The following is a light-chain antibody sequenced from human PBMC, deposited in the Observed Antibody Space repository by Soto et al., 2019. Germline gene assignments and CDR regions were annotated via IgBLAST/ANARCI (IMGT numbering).Light chain of an antibody. CDR1: QSVGSN. Sequence: DIVMTQSPANVSVSPGERATLSCRASQSVGSNLAWFQQKPGQAPRLLIYGSSTRATGVPARFSGSGSGADFTLTISNLQSEDFAVYYCQQYTNWPPITFGQGTRLENK. CDR3: QQYTNWPPIT. CDR2: GSS. V-gene: IGKV3-15*01. J-gene: IGKJ5*01.